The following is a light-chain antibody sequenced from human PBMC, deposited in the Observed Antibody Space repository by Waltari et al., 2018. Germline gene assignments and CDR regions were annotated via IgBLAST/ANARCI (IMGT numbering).Light chain of an antibody. CDR3: QQYNSYWT. J-gene: IGKJ1*01. Sequence: DIQMTQSPSTLYASVGDRVTITCRDSQSISSWLAWYQQKPGKAPKLLIYKASSLESGVPSRCSGSGSGTEFPLTISSLQPDEFATDYCQQYNSYWTCGQGTKVEIK. CDR2: KAS. V-gene: IGKV1-5*03. CDR1: QSISSW.